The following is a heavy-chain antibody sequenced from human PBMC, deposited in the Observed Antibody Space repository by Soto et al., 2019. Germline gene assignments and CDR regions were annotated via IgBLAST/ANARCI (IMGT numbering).Heavy chain of an antibody. J-gene: IGHJ4*02. Sequence: PGGTLSLSCAASGFTFSSYEMNWVRQSPGKGLEWVSYISSSAATTHYADSVKGRFTISRDNAKNSLFLQMNSLSAEDTALYYCTTARGVGAIVFDSWGQGTLVTVSS. CDR1: GFTFSSYE. CDR3: TTARGVGAIVFDS. CDR2: ISSSAATT. D-gene: IGHD1-26*01. V-gene: IGHV3-48*03.